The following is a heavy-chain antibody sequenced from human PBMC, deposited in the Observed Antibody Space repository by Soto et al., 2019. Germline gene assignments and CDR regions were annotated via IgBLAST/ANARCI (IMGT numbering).Heavy chain of an antibody. CDR1: GGTFSSYA. Sequence: QVQLVQSGAEVKKPGSSVKVSCKASGGTFSSYAISWVRQAAGQGLEWMGGIIPIFGTANYAQKFQGRVTITADESTSTAYMGLSSQRSEDTAVYYCARTRGSQGFVPFDYWGQGTLVTVSS. CDR2: IIPIFGTA. CDR3: ARTRGSQGFVPFDY. D-gene: IGHD1-26*01. V-gene: IGHV1-69*12. J-gene: IGHJ4*02.